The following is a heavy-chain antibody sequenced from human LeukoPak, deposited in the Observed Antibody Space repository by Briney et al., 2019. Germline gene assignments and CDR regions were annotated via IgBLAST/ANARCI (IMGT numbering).Heavy chain of an antibody. Sequence: GGSLRLSCAASGFTFSSYSMNWVRQAPGKGLEWVSSISSSSSYIYYADSVKGRFTISRDNAKNSLYLQMNSLRAKDTAVYYCARDPEYPGWFDPWGQGTLVTVSS. V-gene: IGHV3-21*01. CDR3: ARDPEYPGWFDP. CDR1: GFTFSSYS. J-gene: IGHJ5*02. CDR2: ISSSSSYI. D-gene: IGHD2-2*02.